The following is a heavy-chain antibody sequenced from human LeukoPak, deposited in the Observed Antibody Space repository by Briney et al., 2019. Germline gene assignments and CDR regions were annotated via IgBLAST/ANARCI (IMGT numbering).Heavy chain of an antibody. Sequence: GGSLRLSCAASGFTFSSYAMSWVRQAPGKGLEWVANIKIDGTEKRYADSVKGRFTISRDNAKNSLYLQMSSLRAEDTAVYYSARRVVGGTDYFDYWGQGTLVTVSS. V-gene: IGHV3-7*01. CDR2: IKIDGTEK. CDR1: GFTFSSYA. J-gene: IGHJ4*02. CDR3: ARRVVGGTDYFDY. D-gene: IGHD1-26*01.